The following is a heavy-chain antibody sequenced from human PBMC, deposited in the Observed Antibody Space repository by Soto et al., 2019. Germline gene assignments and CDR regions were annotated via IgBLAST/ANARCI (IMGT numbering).Heavy chain of an antibody. Sequence: SETLSLTCAVYGGSFSGYYWSWIRQPPGKGLEWIGEINHSGSTNYNPSLKSRVTISVDTSKNQFSLKLSSVTAADTAVYYCARGYMTTDAFDIWGQGTMVTVSS. V-gene: IGHV4-34*01. CDR2: INHSGST. J-gene: IGHJ3*02. CDR3: ARGYMTTDAFDI. CDR1: GGSFSGYY.